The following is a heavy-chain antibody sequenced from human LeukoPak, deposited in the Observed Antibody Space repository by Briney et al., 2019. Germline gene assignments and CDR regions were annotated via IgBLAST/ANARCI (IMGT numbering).Heavy chain of an antibody. J-gene: IGHJ4*02. Sequence: GGSLRLSCAASGFTFTTYNMNWVRQAPGKGLEWVSFISSSTKTIYYADSVKGRFTVSRDNSKNTLYLQMNSLRVEDTAVYYCATASGTYTSTYWGQGTLVTVSP. CDR1: GFTFTTYN. CDR2: ISSSTKTI. CDR3: ATASGTYTSTY. V-gene: IGHV3-48*01. D-gene: IGHD1-26*01.